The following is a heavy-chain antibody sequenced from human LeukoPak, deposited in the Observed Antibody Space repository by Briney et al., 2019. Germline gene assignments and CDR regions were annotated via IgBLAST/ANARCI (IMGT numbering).Heavy chain of an antibody. Sequence: PGGSLRLSCAASGFTFSSYAMSWVRQAPGKGLEWVSAISGSGGSTYYEDSVKGRFTISRDNPKNTLYLQMNSLRAEDTAVYYCAKVPGYYYDSSGYNWYFDLWGRGTLVTVSS. CDR3: AKVPGYYYDSSGYNWYFDL. CDR1: GFTFSSYA. V-gene: IGHV3-23*01. D-gene: IGHD3-22*01. J-gene: IGHJ2*01. CDR2: ISGSGGST.